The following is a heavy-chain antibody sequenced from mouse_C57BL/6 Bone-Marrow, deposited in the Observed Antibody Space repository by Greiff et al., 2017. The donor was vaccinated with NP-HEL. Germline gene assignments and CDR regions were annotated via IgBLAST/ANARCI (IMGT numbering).Heavy chain of an antibody. D-gene: IGHD2-3*01. J-gene: IGHJ4*01. CDR1: GFTFSDYY. V-gene: IGHV5-12*01. CDR2: ISNGGGST. Sequence: EVKLQESGGGLVQPGGSLKLSCAASGFTFSDYYMYWVRQTPEKRLEWVAYISNGGGSTYYPDTVKGRFTISRDNAKNTLYLQMSRLKSEDTAMYYCARPLLYDGYIYYYAMDYWGQGTSVTVSS. CDR3: ARPLLYDGYIYYYAMDY.